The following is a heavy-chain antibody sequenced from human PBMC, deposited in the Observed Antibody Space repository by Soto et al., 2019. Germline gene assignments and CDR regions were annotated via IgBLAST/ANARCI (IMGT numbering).Heavy chain of an antibody. J-gene: IGHJ4*02. CDR2: IYHSGSS. Sequence: PSETLSLTCAVSGYSITSGYYWGWIRQPQGKKLQWMGTIYHSGSSFYNTSPKTRVTIIVDTSTKQFSLMQTSVTAADTALYYFAGVDRSGWTPNCFDSWGRGTQVTVSS. D-gene: IGHD6-19*01. CDR1: GYSITSGYY. CDR3: AGVDRSGWTPNCFDS. V-gene: IGHV4-38-2*01.